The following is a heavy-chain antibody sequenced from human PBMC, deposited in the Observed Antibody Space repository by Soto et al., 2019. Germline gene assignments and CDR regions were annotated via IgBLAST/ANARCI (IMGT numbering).Heavy chain of an antibody. CDR1: GGSVSSGLYY. CDR3: ARDDSATVTTYRNYYAYFGLDV. V-gene: IGHV4-61*01. CDR2: VYHSGST. Sequence: QVQLQESGPGLVRPSETLSLTCAVSGGSVSSGLYYWTWIRQPPGKGLEWIGYVYHSGSTNYNTSPESRVTISQDTSKNQFSLRLSPVTAADTAVYYCARDDSATVTTYRNYYAYFGLDVWGQGTTVTVSS. J-gene: IGHJ6*02. D-gene: IGHD4-17*01.